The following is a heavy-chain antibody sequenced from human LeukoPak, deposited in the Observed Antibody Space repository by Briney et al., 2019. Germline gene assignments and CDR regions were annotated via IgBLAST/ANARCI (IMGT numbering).Heavy chain of an antibody. J-gene: IGHJ4*02. Sequence: PSETLSLTCTVSGGSISSYYWSWIRQPPGKGLEWIGYIYYSGSTNYNPSLKSRVTISVDTSKNQFSLKLSSVTAADTAVYYCARREPYWRKTYYFDYWGQGTLVTVSS. D-gene: IGHD1-14*01. CDR1: GGSISSYY. V-gene: IGHV4-59*12. CDR3: ARREPYWRKTYYFDY. CDR2: IYYSGST.